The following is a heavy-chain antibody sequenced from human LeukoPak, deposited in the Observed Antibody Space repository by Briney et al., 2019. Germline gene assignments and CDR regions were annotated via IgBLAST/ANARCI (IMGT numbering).Heavy chain of an antibody. V-gene: IGHV3-23*01. J-gene: IGHJ4*02. CDR3: AKAPTRYPDWVYFDS. CDR1: GFTFSNYA. CDR2: ITGSGVHT. D-gene: IGHD1-1*01. Sequence: GGSLRLSCAVSGFTFSNYAMSWVRQAPGKGLEWVSVITGSGVHTYYADSVKGRFTISRDNSKNTLSLQMNGLRAEDTAVYYCAKAPTRYPDWVYFDSWGQGTLVTVSS.